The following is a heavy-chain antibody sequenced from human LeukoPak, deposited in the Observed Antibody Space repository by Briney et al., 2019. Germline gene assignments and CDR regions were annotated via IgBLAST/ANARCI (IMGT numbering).Heavy chain of an antibody. CDR3: ARVGRSSFDY. Sequence: ASVKVSCKASGGTFSSYAISWVRQAPGQGLEWMGGIIPIFGTANYAQKFQGRVTITRDTSASTAYMELSSLRSEDTAVYYCARVGRSSFDYWGQGTLVTVSS. D-gene: IGHD6-13*01. V-gene: IGHV1-69*05. CDR1: GGTFSSYA. J-gene: IGHJ4*02. CDR2: IIPIFGTA.